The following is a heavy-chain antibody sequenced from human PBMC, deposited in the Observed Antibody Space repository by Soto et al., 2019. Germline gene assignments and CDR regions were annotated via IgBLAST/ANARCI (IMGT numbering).Heavy chain of an antibody. CDR1: GFTFSSFW. J-gene: IGHJ4*02. CDR2: INTDGSST. V-gene: IGHV3-74*01. CDR3: AKRGVDTFGLSY. D-gene: IGHD3-10*01. Sequence: EVQLVESGGGLVQPGGSLRLSCAVSGFTFSSFWLHWVRQAPGEGMVWVSRINTDGSSTSYADSVKGRFTISRDNAKNTLYLQMNSLRVEDTAMYYCAKRGVDTFGLSYWGKGPLVTVSS.